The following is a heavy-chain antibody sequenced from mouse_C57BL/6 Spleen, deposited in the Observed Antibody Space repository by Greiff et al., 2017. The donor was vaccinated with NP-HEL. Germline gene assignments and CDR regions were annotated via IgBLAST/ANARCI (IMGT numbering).Heavy chain of an antibody. CDR1: GYTFTSYW. CDR2: IHPNSGST. D-gene: IGHD4-1*02. J-gene: IGHJ4*01. Sequence: VQLQQPGAELVKPGASVKLSCKASGYTFTSYWMHWVKQRPGQGLEWIGMIHPNSGSTNYNEKFKSKATLTVDKSSSTAYMQRSSLTSEDSAVYYCARSNWSYAMDYWGQGTSVTVSS. V-gene: IGHV1-64*01. CDR3: ARSNWSYAMDY.